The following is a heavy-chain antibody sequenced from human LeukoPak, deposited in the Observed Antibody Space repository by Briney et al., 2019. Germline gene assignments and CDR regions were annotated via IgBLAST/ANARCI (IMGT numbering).Heavy chain of an antibody. Sequence: PGGSLRLSCAASGFTFSSYDIHWVRQAPGKGLEWVAFIRYDGSNKYHADYVRGRFTISRDNSKNTLYLQMNSLRAEDTAVYFCAKGSKAVLFTRDHYMDVWGKGTTVTISS. V-gene: IGHV3-30*02. J-gene: IGHJ6*03. D-gene: IGHD6-19*01. CDR3: AKGSKAVLFTRDHYMDV. CDR1: GFTFSSYD. CDR2: IRYDGSNK.